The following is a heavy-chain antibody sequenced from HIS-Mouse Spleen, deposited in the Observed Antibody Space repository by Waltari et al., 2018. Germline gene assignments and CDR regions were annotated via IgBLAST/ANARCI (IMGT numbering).Heavy chain of an antibody. CDR3: AREIPYSSSWYDWYFDL. CDR2: IYYSGST. J-gene: IGHJ2*01. Sequence: QLQLQESGPGLVKPSETLSLTCNISSGSIRRILYYWGWIRQPPGKGLGLIGSIYYSGSTYYNPSLKSRVTISVDTSKNQFSLKLSSVTAADTAVYYCAREIPYSSSWYDWYFDLWGRGTLVTVSS. CDR1: SGSIRRILYY. V-gene: IGHV4-39*07. D-gene: IGHD6-13*01.